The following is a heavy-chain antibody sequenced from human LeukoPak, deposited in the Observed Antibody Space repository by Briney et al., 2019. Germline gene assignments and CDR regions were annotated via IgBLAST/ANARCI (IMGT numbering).Heavy chain of an antibody. J-gene: IGHJ4*02. CDR2: ISNNGGYT. Sequence: GGSLILSCAASGFPFSSSAMSWVRQAPGKGLEWVSAISNNGGYTYYADSVQGRFTISRDNSKSTLCLQMNSLRAEDTAVYYCAKQLGYCSDGSCYFPYWGQGTLVTVSS. CDR1: GFPFSSSA. D-gene: IGHD2-15*01. V-gene: IGHV3-23*01. CDR3: AKQLGYCSDGSCYFPY.